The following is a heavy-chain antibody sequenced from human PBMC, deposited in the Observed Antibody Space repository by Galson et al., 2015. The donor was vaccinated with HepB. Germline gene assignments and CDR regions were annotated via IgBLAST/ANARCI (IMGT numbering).Heavy chain of an antibody. J-gene: IGHJ3*02. D-gene: IGHD3-10*01. CDR3: ARGSLWFGDKTAFDI. CDR1: TYTFTDYY. Sequence: SVKVSCKASTYTFTDYYMHWVRQAPGQGLEWMGWINPNSGGTNFARKFQGRVTMTRDTSISTAYMELSRLRSDDTAVYYCARGSLWFGDKTAFDIWGQGTMVTVSS. CDR2: INPNSGGT. V-gene: IGHV1-2*02.